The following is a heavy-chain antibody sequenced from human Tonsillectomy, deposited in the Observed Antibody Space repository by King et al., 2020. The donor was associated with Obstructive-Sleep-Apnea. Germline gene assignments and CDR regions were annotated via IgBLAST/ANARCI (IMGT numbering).Heavy chain of an antibody. CDR3: AKDPGGAAAGADAFDI. D-gene: IGHD6-13*01. CDR1: RFTFSNYA. J-gene: IGHJ3*02. V-gene: IGHV3-23*04. CDR2: IVSGGNT. Sequence: VQLVESGGDLVQPGGSLRLSCAASRFTFSNYAMSWVRQAPGVGLEWVSTIVSGGNTYHADSVKGRFTISRDNSKNTLYLQMNSLRDEDTAVYYCAKDPGGAAAGADAFDIWGQGTMVIVSS.